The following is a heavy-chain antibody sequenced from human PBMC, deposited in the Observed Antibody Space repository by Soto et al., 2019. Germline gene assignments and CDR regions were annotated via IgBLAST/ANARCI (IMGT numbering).Heavy chain of an antibody. CDR3: AVANSNRFDP. V-gene: IGHV4-34*01. CDR1: GGSFSGYY. J-gene: IGHJ5*02. CDR2: INHSGST. D-gene: IGHD5-12*01. Sequence: PSETLSLTCAVYGGSFSGYYWSWIRQPPGKGLEWIGEINHSGSTNYNPSLKSRVTISVDTSKNQFSLKLSSVTAADTAVYYCAVANSNRFDPWGQGTLVTVSS.